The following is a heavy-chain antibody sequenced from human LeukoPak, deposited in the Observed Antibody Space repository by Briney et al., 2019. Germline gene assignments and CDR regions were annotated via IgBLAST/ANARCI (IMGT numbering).Heavy chain of an antibody. CDR3: TRGYGVDPDY. V-gene: IGHV4-39*07. Sequence: KASETLSLTCTVSGGSISSSSYYWGWIRQPPGKGLEWIGSIYYSGSTYYNPSLKSRVTISVDTSKNQFSLKLSSVTAADTAVYYCTRGYGVDPDYWGQGTLVTVSS. D-gene: IGHD3/OR15-3a*01. CDR1: GGSISSSSYY. J-gene: IGHJ4*02. CDR2: IYYSGST.